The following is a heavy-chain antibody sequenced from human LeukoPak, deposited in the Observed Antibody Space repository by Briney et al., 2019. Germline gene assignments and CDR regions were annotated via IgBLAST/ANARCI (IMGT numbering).Heavy chain of an antibody. Sequence: GGSLRLSCAASEFTFSSYSMNWVRQAPGKGLEWVSSISSSSSYIYYADSVKGRFTISRDNAKNSLYLQMNSLRADDTAVYYCARFDLFGSGRSFDYWGQGTLVTVSS. CDR2: ISSSSSYI. J-gene: IGHJ4*02. CDR1: EFTFSSYS. D-gene: IGHD3-10*01. V-gene: IGHV3-21*01. CDR3: ARFDLFGSGRSFDY.